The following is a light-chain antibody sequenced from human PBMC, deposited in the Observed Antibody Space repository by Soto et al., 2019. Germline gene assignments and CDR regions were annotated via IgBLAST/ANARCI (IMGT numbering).Light chain of an antibody. CDR3: QEYGSSRT. CDR2: GAS. V-gene: IGKV3-20*01. CDR1: QSVTSSY. Sequence: EIVLTQSPGTLSLSPGERATLSCRASQSVTSSYLAWYQQKPGQAPRLLIYGASNRATGIPDRFSGSGSGTDFTLTISRLEPEDFAVYYCQEYGSSRTFGLGTK. J-gene: IGKJ1*01.